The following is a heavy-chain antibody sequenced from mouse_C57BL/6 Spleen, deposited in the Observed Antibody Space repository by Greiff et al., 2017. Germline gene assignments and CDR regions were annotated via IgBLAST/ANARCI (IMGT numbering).Heavy chain of an antibody. Sequence: EVKLVESGGGLVQPGGSLKLSCVASGFSFSNYWMNWVRQSPEKGLEWVVQMRLKSDNYATHYSESEKGRVTNSRDDSKSSVYLQMNNLTAEDTGIDYCTGAYGSSFAYWGQGTLVTVSA. D-gene: IGHD1-1*01. CDR1: GFSFSNYW. CDR2: MRLKSDNYAT. CDR3: TGAYGSSFAY. J-gene: IGHJ3*01. V-gene: IGHV6-3*01.